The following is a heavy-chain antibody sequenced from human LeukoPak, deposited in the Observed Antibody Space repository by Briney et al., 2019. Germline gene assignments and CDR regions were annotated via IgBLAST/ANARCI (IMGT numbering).Heavy chain of an antibody. J-gene: IGHJ4*02. CDR2: ISSSSSYI. Sequence: PGGSLRLSCAASGFTFSSYSMNWVRQAPGKGREWVSSISSSSSYIYYADSVKGRFTITRDNAKNSLYLQMNSLRAEDTAVYYCARDLLWVTGSPLRDYWGQGTLVTVSS. CDR3: ARDLLWVTGSPLRDY. CDR1: GFTFSSYS. D-gene: IGHD5-18*01. V-gene: IGHV3-21*01.